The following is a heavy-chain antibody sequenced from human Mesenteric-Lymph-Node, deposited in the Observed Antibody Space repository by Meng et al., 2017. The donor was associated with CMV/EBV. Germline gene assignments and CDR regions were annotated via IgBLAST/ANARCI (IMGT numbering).Heavy chain of an antibody. CDR1: GFTSRSYW. V-gene: IGHV3-74*03. CDR3: AKDDDFWSGYSYFDY. J-gene: IGHJ4*02. Sequence: GESLKISCAASGFTSRSYWMHWVRQAPGKGLVWVARITSDGAKRESKTEYADSVKGRFTISRDNAENTVFLQMNSLRAEDTAVYYCAKDDDFWSGYSYFDYWGQGTLVTVSS. D-gene: IGHD3-3*01. CDR2: ITSDGAKRESKT.